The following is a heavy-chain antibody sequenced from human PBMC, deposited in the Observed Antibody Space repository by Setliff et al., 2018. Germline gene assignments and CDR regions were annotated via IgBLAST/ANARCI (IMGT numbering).Heavy chain of an antibody. CDR3: ARDNRARHYMDV. CDR2: ILFSGDT. D-gene: IGHD3-10*01. CDR1: GYSISSGFS. V-gene: IGHV4-38-2*02. J-gene: IGHJ6*03. Sequence: PSETLSLTCAVSGYSISSGFSWVWIRQFPGKGLEWIGRILFSGDTYYNPSLNSRVTISADTSKNQFSLNLSSVTAADTAVYYCARDNRARHYMDVWGKGTTVTVSS.